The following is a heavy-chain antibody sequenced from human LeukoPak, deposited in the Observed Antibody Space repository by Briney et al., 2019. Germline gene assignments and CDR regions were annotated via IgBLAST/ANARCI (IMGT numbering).Heavy chain of an antibody. V-gene: IGHV3-30*03. CDR2: ISYDDGHK. D-gene: IGHD2-21*02. CDR3: ASKWYCGGDCYYQIDF. CDR1: GFTFSSYV. J-gene: IGHJ4*02. Sequence: GGSLRLSCAASGFTFSSYVMHWVRQAPGKGLEWVALISYDDGHKYYADSVKGRFTISRDNSKNTLYLQMNSLRTEDTAVYYCASKWYCGGDCYYQIDFWGQGTLVTVSS.